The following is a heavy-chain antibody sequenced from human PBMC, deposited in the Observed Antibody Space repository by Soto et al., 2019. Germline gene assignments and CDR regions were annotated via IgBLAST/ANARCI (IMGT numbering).Heavy chain of an antibody. V-gene: IGHV4-31*03. J-gene: IGHJ4*02. Sequence: QVQLQESGPGLVKPSQTLSLTCTVSGGSISSGGYYWSWIRQHPGKGLEWIGYIYYSGSTYYNPSLKSRVTVSVDTSKNQFSLKLSAVTAADTAVYYWARGILAARQYYFDYWGQGTLVTVSS. CDR1: GGSISSGGYY. D-gene: IGHD6-6*01. CDR2: IYYSGST. CDR3: ARGILAARQYYFDY.